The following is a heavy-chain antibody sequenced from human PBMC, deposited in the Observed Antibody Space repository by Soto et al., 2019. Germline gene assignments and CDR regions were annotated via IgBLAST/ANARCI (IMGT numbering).Heavy chain of an antibody. V-gene: IGHV4-34*01. Sequence: PSEALYLTCAVYGGSFSGYYWSWIRQPPGKGLEWIGEINHSGSTNYNPSLKSRVTISVDTSKNQFSLKLSSVTAADTAVYYCARVGQLDIVVVPAAPRGFDYWGQGTLVTVSS. CDR1: GGSFSGYY. CDR2: INHSGST. D-gene: IGHD2-2*01. CDR3: ARVGQLDIVVVPAAPRGFDY. J-gene: IGHJ4*02.